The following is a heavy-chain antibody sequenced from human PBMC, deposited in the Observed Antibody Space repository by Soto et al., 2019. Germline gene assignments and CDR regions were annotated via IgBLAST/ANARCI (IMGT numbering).Heavy chain of an antibody. J-gene: IGHJ3*02. V-gene: IGHV3-15*01. D-gene: IGHD3-16*01. CDR1: GFTFSNAW. Sequence: PGGSLRLSCAASGFTFSNAWMSWVRQAPGKGLEWVGRIKSKTDGGTTDYAAPVKGRFTISRDNAKNSLYLQMNSLRAEDTAVYYCARVFLGPTRDAFDIWGQGTMVTVSS. CDR3: ARVFLGPTRDAFDI. CDR2: IKSKTDGGTT.